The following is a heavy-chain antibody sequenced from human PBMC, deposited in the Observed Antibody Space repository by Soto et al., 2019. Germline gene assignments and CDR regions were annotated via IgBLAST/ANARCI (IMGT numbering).Heavy chain of an antibody. J-gene: IGHJ4*02. CDR2: IYTSGST. V-gene: IGHV4-4*07. Sequence: SETLSLTCTVSGGSIGSYYWSWIRQPAGKGLEWIGRIYTSGSTNYNPSLKSRVTMSVDTSKNQFSLKLSSVTAADKDVYYCARGFSAGKGSPPDFCGQGSLVTVSS. CDR3: ARGFSAGKGSPPDF. CDR1: GGSIGSYY. D-gene: IGHD6-13*01.